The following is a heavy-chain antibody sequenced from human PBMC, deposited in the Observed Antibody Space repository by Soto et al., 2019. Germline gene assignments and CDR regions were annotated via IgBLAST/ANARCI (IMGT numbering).Heavy chain of an antibody. CDR1: GGSVSSGSYY. CDR3: ARALGSYSNHDYYYGMDV. D-gene: IGHD4-4*01. J-gene: IGHJ6*02. V-gene: IGHV4-61*01. Sequence: QVQLQESGPGLVKPSETLSLTCTVSGGSVSSGSYYWSWIRQPPGKGLEWIGYIYYSGSTNYNPSLKSRVTISVDTSKNQFSLKLSSVTAADTAVYYCARALGSYSNHDYYYGMDVWGQGTTVTVSS. CDR2: IYYSGST.